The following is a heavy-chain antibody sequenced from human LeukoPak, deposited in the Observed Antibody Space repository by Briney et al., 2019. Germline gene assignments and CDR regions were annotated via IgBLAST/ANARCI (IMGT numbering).Heavy chain of an antibody. D-gene: IGHD1-26*01. Sequence: GGSLRLSCEASGFTFSSYAMSWVRQTPGKGLEWVSAISGSGGSTYYADSVKGRFTISRDNSKNTLYLQMNSLRAEDTAVYYCAKDEKWVPGYWGQGTLVTVSS. CDR1: GFTFSSYA. CDR3: AKDEKWVPGY. CDR2: ISGSGGST. J-gene: IGHJ4*02. V-gene: IGHV3-23*01.